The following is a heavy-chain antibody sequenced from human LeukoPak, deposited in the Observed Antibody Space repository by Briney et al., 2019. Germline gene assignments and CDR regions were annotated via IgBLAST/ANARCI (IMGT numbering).Heavy chain of an antibody. J-gene: IGHJ4*02. V-gene: IGHV4-34*01. CDR2: INHSGST. D-gene: IGHD3-10*01. Sequence: SETLSLTCAVYGGSFSGYYWNWIRQSPGKGLEWIGDINHSGSTNYNPSLKSRVTISVDTSKNQFSLKLSSVTAADTAVYYCARHPGMRFSRSYVDYWGQGTLVTVSS. CDR1: GGSFSGYY. CDR3: ARHPGMRFSRSYVDY.